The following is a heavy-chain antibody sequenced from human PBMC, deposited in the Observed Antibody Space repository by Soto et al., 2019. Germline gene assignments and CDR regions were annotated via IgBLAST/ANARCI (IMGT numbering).Heavy chain of an antibody. CDR3: AKDLAVAGFDY. Sequence: QVQLVESGGGVVQPGGSLRLSCAASGFTFSSYGMHWVRQAPGKGLEWVAVISYDGSNKYYADSVKGRFTISRDNSKNTLYLQMNSLRAEDTAVYYCAKDLAVAGFDYWGQGTLVTVSS. CDR2: ISYDGSNK. V-gene: IGHV3-30*18. D-gene: IGHD6-19*01. CDR1: GFTFSSYG. J-gene: IGHJ4*02.